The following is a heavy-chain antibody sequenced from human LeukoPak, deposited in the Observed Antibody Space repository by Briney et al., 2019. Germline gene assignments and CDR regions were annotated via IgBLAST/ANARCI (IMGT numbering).Heavy chain of an antibody. V-gene: IGHV3-21*01. D-gene: IGHD3-10*01. CDR2: ISSSSSYI. Sequence: GGSLRLSCAASGFTFSSYSMNWVRQAPGKGLEWVSSISSSSSYIYYADSVKGRFTISRDNAKNSLYLQMNSLRAEDAAVYYCARDLYGSGSHDAFDIWGQGTMVTVSS. CDR3: ARDLYGSGSHDAFDI. CDR1: GFTFSSYS. J-gene: IGHJ3*02.